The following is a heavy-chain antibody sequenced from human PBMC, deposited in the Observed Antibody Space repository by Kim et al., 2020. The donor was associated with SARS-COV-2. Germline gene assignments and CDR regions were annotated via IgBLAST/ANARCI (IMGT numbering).Heavy chain of an antibody. Sequence: ASVKVSCKASGYTFTGYYMHWVRQAPGQGLEWMGWINPNSGGTNYAQKFQGWVTMTRDTSISTAYMELSRLRSDDTAVYYCARGIGEVENWFDPWGQGTLVTVSS. CDR2: INPNSGGT. D-gene: IGHD3-3*01. CDR1: GYTFTGYY. CDR3: ARGIGEVENWFDP. V-gene: IGHV1-2*04. J-gene: IGHJ5*02.